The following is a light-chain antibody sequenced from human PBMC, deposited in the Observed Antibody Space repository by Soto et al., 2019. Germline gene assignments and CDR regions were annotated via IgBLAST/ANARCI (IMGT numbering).Light chain of an antibody. CDR1: SSDVGSYNF. CDR3: CSYAGRSTWI. CDR2: ADT. J-gene: IGLJ2*01. V-gene: IGLV2-23*01. Sequence: QSALTQPAPVSGSPGQSITISCTGTSSDVGSYNFVSWYQQYPGKAPKLMIYADTVRPSGTSIRFSGSKSGHTASLTISELQTEDEADYYCCSYAGRSTWIFGGGTKVTVL.